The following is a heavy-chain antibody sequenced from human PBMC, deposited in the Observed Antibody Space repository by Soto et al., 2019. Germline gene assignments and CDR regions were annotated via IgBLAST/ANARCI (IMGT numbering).Heavy chain of an antibody. V-gene: IGHV3-15*07. J-gene: IGHJ4*02. D-gene: IGHD3-10*01. Sequence: EVQLVESGGGLVKPGGSLRLSCAASGFSFSNAWMNWVRQAPGKGLEWVGRIKGKTDGGTTDYAAPVKGRFTMSRADSKKTLYLQMTSLKPEDTAVYYWTPSTIYYGSGTYFGYWGRGTLVTVSS. CDR1: GFSFSNAW. CDR3: TPSTIYYGSGTYFGY. CDR2: IKGKTDGGTT.